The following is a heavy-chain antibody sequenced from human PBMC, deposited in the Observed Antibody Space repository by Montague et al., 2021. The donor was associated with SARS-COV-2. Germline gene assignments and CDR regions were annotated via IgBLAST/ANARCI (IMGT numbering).Heavy chain of an antibody. D-gene: IGHD3-3*01. CDR2: IYYSGST. J-gene: IGHJ3*02. CDR3: ARVPRKYDFWSGFYDAIDI. Sequence: SETLSLTCTVSGGSISSYYWSWIRQPPGKGLEWIGYIYYSGSTNYNPSLKSRVTISVDTSKNQFSLKLSSVTAADTAVYYCARVPRKYDFWSGFYDAIDIWGQGTTVTVSS. V-gene: IGHV4-59*01. CDR1: GGSISSYY.